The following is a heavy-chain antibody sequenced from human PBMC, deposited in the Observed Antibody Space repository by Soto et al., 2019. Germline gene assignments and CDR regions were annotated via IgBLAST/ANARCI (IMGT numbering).Heavy chain of an antibody. CDR2: IYYSGST. CDR1: GGSISSYY. V-gene: IGHV4-59*08. J-gene: IGHJ3*02. Sequence: SETLSLTCTVSGGSISSYYWSWIRQPPGKGLEWIGYIYYSGSTNYNPSLKSRVTISVDTSKNQFSLKLSSVTAADTAVYYCATDYGDYEDAFDIWGQGTMVTVSS. CDR3: ATDYGDYEDAFDI. D-gene: IGHD4-17*01.